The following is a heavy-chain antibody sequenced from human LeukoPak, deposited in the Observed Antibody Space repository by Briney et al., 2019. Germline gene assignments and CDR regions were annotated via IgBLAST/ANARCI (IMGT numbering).Heavy chain of an antibody. Sequence: ASVKVSCKASGYTFTSYDINWVRQATGQGLEWMGWMNPNSGNTGYAQKFQGRVTITRNTSISTAYMELSSLRSEDTAVYYCARGRGGALWGQLLSGGDAFDIWGQGTMVTVSS. CDR3: ARGRGGALWGQLLSGGDAFDI. J-gene: IGHJ3*02. CDR2: MNPNSGNT. V-gene: IGHV1-8*01. D-gene: IGHD2-2*01. CDR1: GYTFTSYD.